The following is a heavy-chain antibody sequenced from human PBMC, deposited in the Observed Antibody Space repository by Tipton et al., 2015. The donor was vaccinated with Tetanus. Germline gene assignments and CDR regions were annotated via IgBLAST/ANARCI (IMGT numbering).Heavy chain of an antibody. CDR3: ATLNYFDTAGWGAY. D-gene: IGHD3-22*01. V-gene: IGHV4-59*01. CDR1: GGSLSSYF. CDR2: ISYTGST. Sequence: TLSLTCSVSGGSLSSYFWTWIRQPPGKGLEWVGYISYTGSTNYNPSLKSRLSISLNTSHNQISLKLTSPAATDTAVYYCATLNYFDTAGWGAYWGQGVLVTVSS. J-gene: IGHJ4*02.